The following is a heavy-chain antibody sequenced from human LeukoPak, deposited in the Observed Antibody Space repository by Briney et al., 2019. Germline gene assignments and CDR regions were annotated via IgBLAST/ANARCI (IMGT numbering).Heavy chain of an antibody. J-gene: IGHJ3*02. CDR3: ARDLCYGDRRDAFDN. D-gene: IGHD4-17*01. V-gene: IGHV3-48*03. CDR2: INSSGSTI. CDR1: LWTFLSYL. Sequence: PCLGCLWTFLSYLLMWLHQPAAKGLDGASYINSSGSTIYYADSAKGRFNIFRDNAKNSLYLQMNSMRAEDTVVYYCARDLCYGDRRDAFDNWGQGTMVTVSS.